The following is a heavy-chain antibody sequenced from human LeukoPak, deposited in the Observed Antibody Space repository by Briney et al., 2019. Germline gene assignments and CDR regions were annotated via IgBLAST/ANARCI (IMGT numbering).Heavy chain of an antibody. Sequence: SETLSLTCTVSGGSIRSSSYHWGWIRQPPGNSLEWIGSVYYTGNTYYSPSLRSRVTISVDTSKNQFSLRLNSVTAADTSVYYCARGGNEWQQLSHNWFDPWGQGTLVTVSS. CDR1: GGSIRSSSYH. V-gene: IGHV4-39*01. J-gene: IGHJ5*02. CDR2: VYYTGNT. D-gene: IGHD5-24*01. CDR3: ARGGNEWQQLSHNWFDP.